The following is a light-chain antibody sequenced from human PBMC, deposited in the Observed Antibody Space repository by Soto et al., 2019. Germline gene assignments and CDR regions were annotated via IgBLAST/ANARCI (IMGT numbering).Light chain of an antibody. Sequence: DIQMTQSPSSVSASVGDRVTITCRASQGINSWLAWYQQKPGKAPKLLIYSTSHLQSGVPSRFSGSGSGTDFTLTITSLQPEDFATYFCQQSESLPLTFGGGTKVEIK. J-gene: IGKJ4*01. V-gene: IGKV1D-12*01. CDR1: QGINSW. CDR2: STS. CDR3: QQSESLPLT.